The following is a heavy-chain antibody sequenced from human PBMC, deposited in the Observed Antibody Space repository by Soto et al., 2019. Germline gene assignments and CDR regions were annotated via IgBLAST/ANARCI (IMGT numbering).Heavy chain of an antibody. CDR2: ISSDVVNY. J-gene: IGHJ4*02. CDR1: GFTFSSFA. D-gene: IGHD2-15*01. CDR3: ARGGAWTPEGLGY. Sequence: QVQLVESGGGVVQPGRSLRLSCAASGFTFSSFAMHWVRQAPGKGLEWLAVISSDVVNYYYAESVKGRFTISRDNSKNTLYLKMTRLRNEDTAVYYCARGGAWTPEGLGYWGQGTLVTVSS. V-gene: IGHV3-30-3*01.